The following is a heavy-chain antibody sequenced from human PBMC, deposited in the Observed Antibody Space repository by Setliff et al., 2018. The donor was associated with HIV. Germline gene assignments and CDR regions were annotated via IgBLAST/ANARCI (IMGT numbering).Heavy chain of an antibody. D-gene: IGHD2-15*01. J-gene: IGHJ6*02. V-gene: IGHV1-2*02. CDR3: ARSYIALLSTWYYGMDV. Sequence: WASVKVSCKASGYTFTGYFIHGVRLAPGQGLEWMGWINPNTGATHYAQKFQGRVTLTRDKSISTAYMELNRLRSDDTAVYYCARSYIALLSTWYYGMDVWGQGTTVTVSS. CDR1: GYTFTGYF. CDR2: INPNTGAT.